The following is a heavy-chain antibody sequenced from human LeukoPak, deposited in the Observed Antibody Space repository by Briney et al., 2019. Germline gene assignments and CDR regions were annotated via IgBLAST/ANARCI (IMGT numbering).Heavy chain of an antibody. V-gene: IGHV1-18*01. Sequence: ASVKVSCKASGYTFNIYGIIWVRQAPGQGLEWMGWISTYNGNTNYAPNIQDRVTITADESTSTAYMELSSLRSEDTAVYYCARDHGKIVATHRDYYMDVWGKGTTVTISS. CDR2: ISTYNGNT. J-gene: IGHJ6*03. CDR1: GYTFNIYG. CDR3: ARDHGKIVATHRDYYMDV. D-gene: IGHD5-12*01.